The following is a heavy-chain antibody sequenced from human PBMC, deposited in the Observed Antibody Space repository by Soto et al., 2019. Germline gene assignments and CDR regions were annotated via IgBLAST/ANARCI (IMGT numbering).Heavy chain of an antibody. Sequence: ASVKVSCKASGYTFTGYYMHWVRQAPGQGLEWMGWISAYNGNTNYAQKLQGRVTMTTDTSTSTAYMELRSLRSDDTAVYYCAREGIAVAGYYYYYYMDVWGKGTTVTVSS. V-gene: IGHV1-18*04. J-gene: IGHJ6*03. CDR2: ISAYNGNT. D-gene: IGHD6-19*01. CDR1: GYTFTGYY. CDR3: AREGIAVAGYYYYYYMDV.